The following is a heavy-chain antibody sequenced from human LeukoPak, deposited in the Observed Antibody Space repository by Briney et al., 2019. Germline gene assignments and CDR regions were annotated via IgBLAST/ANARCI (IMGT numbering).Heavy chain of an antibody. V-gene: IGHV4-59*08. D-gene: IGHD6-13*01. J-gene: IGHJ5*02. CDR3: ARHGYSSSWMNWFDP. CDR1: GGSISSYY. CDR2: IYYSGST. Sequence: SETLSLTCTVSGGSISSYYWSWIRQPPGKGLEWIGYIYYSGSTNCNPSLKSRVTISVDTSKNQFSLKLSSVTAADTAVYYCARHGYSSSWMNWFDPWGQGTLVTVSS.